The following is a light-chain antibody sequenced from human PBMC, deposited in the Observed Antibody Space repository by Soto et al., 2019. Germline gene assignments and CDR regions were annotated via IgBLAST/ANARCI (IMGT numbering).Light chain of an antibody. CDR2: GAS. Sequence: EIVLTQSPGTLSLSPGERATLSCRASQSVSSSYLAWYQQKPGQAPRLLIYGASSRATGTPDRFSGSGSGTDFTLTISRLEPEDFEVYYCQQRSNWPPTFGQGTKVDIK. CDR1: QSVSSSY. V-gene: IGKV3D-20*02. CDR3: QQRSNWPPT. J-gene: IGKJ1*01.